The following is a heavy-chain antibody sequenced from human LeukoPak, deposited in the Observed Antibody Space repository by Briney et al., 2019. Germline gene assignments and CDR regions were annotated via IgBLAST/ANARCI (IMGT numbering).Heavy chain of an antibody. D-gene: IGHD3-10*02. CDR3: ARDPTMFGGY. Sequence: GGSLRLSCAASGFTFGSYGMSGVRQAPGKGLEWVSYISSSGSTIYYADSVKGRFTISRDNAKNSLYLQMNSLRAEDTAVYYCARDPTMFGGYWGQGTLVTVSS. CDR1: GFTFGSYG. V-gene: IGHV3-48*04. CDR2: ISSSGSTI. J-gene: IGHJ4*02.